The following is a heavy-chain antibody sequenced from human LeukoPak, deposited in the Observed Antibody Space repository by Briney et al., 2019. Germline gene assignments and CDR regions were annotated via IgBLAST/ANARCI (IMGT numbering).Heavy chain of an antibody. V-gene: IGHV3-23*01. CDR2: ISGSGGTT. J-gene: IGHJ4*02. CDR3: ARARIRSSWYFDY. CDR1: GFTFSSYA. D-gene: IGHD6-13*01. Sequence: GGSLRLSCAASGFTFSSYAMSWVRQAPGKRLEWVSAISGSGGTTFYADSVKGRFTISRDNSKNTLYLQMNSLRAEDTAVYYCARARIRSSWYFDYWGQGTLVTVSS.